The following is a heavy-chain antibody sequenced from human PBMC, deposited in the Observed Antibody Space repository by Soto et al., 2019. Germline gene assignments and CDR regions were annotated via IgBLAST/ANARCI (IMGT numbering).Heavy chain of an antibody. CDR3: AHPRGYGVFDAYDI. V-gene: IGHV3-23*01. CDR2: VNAGGSDT. J-gene: IGHJ3*02. D-gene: IGHD2-8*01. CDR1: GFPFITYS. Sequence: GGSLIISCAASGFPFITYSMSWVRPALGKGLEWVSAVNAGGSDTYYADSVKGRFTISRDNYITTLSLQMNSLRTEDTAVYYCAHPRGYGVFDAYDIWGQGALVTVSS.